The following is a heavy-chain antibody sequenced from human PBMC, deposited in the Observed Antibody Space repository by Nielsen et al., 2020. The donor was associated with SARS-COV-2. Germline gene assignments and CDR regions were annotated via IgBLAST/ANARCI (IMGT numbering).Heavy chain of an antibody. J-gene: IGHJ6*02. CDR1: GFTVSSNY. CDR3: ARELRNSLYYYYGMDV. Sequence: GGSLRLSCAASGFTVSSNYMSWVRQAPGKGLEWVSVIYSGGSTYYADSVKGRFTISRDNAKNSLYLQMNSLRAEDTAVYYCARELRNSLYYYYGMDVWGQGTTVTVSS. CDR2: IYSGGST. V-gene: IGHV3-53*01. D-gene: IGHD4-23*01.